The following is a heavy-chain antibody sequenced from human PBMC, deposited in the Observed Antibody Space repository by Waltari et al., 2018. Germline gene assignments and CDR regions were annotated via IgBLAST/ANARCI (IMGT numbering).Heavy chain of an antibody. V-gene: IGHV4-38-2*02. CDR2: IYHSGRT. J-gene: IGHJ4*02. CDR3: TREEGGATDY. D-gene: IGHD1-26*01. Sequence: QVQLQESGPGLVKPSETLSLTCAVSGYSIRRGYYWGWSRQPPGKGLEWIGTIYHSGRTFYNPSLKSRVTLSVDTSKNQFSLKLSSVTAADTAVYYCTREEGGATDYWGQGTLVTVSS. CDR1: GYSIRRGYY.